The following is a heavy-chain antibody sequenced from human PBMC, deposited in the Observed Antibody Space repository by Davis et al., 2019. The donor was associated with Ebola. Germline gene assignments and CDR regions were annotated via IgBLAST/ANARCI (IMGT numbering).Heavy chain of an antibody. V-gene: IGHV4-34*01. CDR2: INHSGST. Sequence: MPSETLSLTCAVYGGSFSDYYWSWIRQPPGKGLEWIGEINHSGSTNYNPSLKSRVTISVDTSKKQFSLKLNSVTAADTAVYYCAIPYCSSTTCSLDYWGQGTLVTVSS. CDR3: AIPYCSSTTCSLDY. CDR1: GGSFSDYY. J-gene: IGHJ4*02. D-gene: IGHD2-2*01.